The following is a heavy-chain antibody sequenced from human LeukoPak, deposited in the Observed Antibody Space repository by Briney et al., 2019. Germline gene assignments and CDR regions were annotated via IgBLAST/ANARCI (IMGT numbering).Heavy chain of an antibody. CDR3: AKGSIVRATSEHAFDI. J-gene: IGHJ3*02. V-gene: IGHV3-30*02. CDR2: IWYDGSNK. CDR1: GFRFSTYG. Sequence: GGSLRLSCAASGFRFSTYGMHWVRQAPGKGLEWVAFIWYDGSNKYYGDSVKGRFTISRDNSKNTLYLQMNSLRAEDTAVYYCAKGSIVRATSEHAFDIWGQGTMVTVSS. D-gene: IGHD1-26*01.